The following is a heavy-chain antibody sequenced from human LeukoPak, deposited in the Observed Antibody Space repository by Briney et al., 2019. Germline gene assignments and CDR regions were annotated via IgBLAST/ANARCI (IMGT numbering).Heavy chain of an antibody. J-gene: IGHJ4*02. CDR2: IIPILGIA. Sequence: ASVKVSCKASGGTFSSYAISWVRQAPGQGLEWMGRIIPILGIANYAQKFQGRVTITADKSTSTAYMELSSLRSEDTAVYYCARETEAYCGGDCYQDYWGQGTLVTVSS. D-gene: IGHD2-21*02. V-gene: IGHV1-69*04. CDR3: ARETEAYCGGDCYQDY. CDR1: GGTFSSYA.